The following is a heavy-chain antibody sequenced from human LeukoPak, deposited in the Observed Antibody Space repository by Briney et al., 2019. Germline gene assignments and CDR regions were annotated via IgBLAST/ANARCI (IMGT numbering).Heavy chain of an antibody. Sequence: ASVKVSCKASGYTFTSYDINWVRQATGQGLEWMGWMNPNSGNTGYAQKFQGRVTMTRNTSISTAYMELSSLRSEDTAVYYCARGLDYDLLTGFSPIDPWAREPWSPSPQ. D-gene: IGHD3-9*01. CDR2: MNPNSGNT. V-gene: IGHV1-8*01. CDR1: GYTFTSYD. CDR3: ARGLDYDLLTGFSPIDP. J-gene: IGHJ5*02.